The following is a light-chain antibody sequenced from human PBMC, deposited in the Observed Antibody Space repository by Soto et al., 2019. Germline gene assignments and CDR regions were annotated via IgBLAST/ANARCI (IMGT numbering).Light chain of an antibody. CDR3: QQYNSQRT. V-gene: IGKV1-5*03. J-gene: IGKJ1*01. Sequence: DIQMTQSPSTLSASVGDRVTITCRASQYISSWLAWYQQKPGKAPKLLIDKASSLESGVPSRFRGSGSGTEFTLTISSLQPDDFATYYCQQYNSQRTFGQGTKVEIK. CDR1: QYISSW. CDR2: KAS.